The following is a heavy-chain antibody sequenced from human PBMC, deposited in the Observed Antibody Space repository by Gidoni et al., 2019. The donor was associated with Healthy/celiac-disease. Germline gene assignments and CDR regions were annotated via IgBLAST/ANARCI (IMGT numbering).Heavy chain of an antibody. CDR3: AQRGATGTIYYYYGMDV. Sequence: QVQLQESGPGLVKPSGTLSLTCAVSGGSISSSNWWSWVRQPPGKGLEWIGEIYHSGSTNYNPSLKSRVAISVDKSKNQFSLKLSSVTAADTAVYYCAQRGATGTIYYYYGMDVWGQGTTVTVSS. V-gene: IGHV4-4*02. CDR1: GGSISSSNW. J-gene: IGHJ6*02. CDR2: IYHSGST. D-gene: IGHD1-1*01.